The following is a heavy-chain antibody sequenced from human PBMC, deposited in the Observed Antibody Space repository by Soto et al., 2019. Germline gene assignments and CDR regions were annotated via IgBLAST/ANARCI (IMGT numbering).Heavy chain of an antibody. J-gene: IGHJ4*02. D-gene: IGHD1-26*01. CDR1: GYTFTSYY. V-gene: IGHV1-46*01. CDR3: ARSHRIVGATTGSVSRPTY. CDR2: INPSGGST. Sequence: ASVKVSCKASGYTFTSYYMHWVRQAPGQGLEWMGIINPSGGSTSYAQKFQGRVTMTRDTSTSTVYMELSSLRSEDTAVYYCARSHRIVGATTGSVSRPTYWGQGTLVTVSS.